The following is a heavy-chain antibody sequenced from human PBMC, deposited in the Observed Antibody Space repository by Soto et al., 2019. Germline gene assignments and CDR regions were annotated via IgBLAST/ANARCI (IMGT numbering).Heavy chain of an antibody. CDR1: GFTFSSYE. CDR2: ISSGGNLI. V-gene: IGHV3-48*03. J-gene: IGHJ4*02. Sequence: PWGSLRLSCAASGFTFSSYEMNWVRQAPGKGLEWVSYISSGGNLIYYADSVKGRFTVSRDNAKSSVYLQMSSLRAEDTAIYYRASLRIGYWGQVTLVTVSS. CDR3: ASLRIGY.